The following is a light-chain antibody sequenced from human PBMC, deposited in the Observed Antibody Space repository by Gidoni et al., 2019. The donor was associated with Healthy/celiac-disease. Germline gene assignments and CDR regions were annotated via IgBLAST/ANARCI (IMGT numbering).Light chain of an antibody. CDR2: AAS. Sequence: DILTTQSPSSLSASVGDRVTNTCLASQSISIYLKWYQQKPGKAPKLLIYAASSLQSGVPSRFSGSGYGTDFTLTIRSLQTEDFATYYCQQSYSTPPMYTFGQGTKLEIK. CDR3: QQSYSTPPMYT. J-gene: IGKJ2*01. CDR1: QSISIY. V-gene: IGKV1-39*01.